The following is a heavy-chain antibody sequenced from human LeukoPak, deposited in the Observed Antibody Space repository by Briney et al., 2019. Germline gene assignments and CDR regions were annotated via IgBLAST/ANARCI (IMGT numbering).Heavy chain of an antibody. V-gene: IGHV3-23*01. CDR2: MCGTAGCT. CDR1: GFTFYMYA. Sequence: PGGSLRLSCQASGFTFYMYAMSWVRQAPGKGLEWVASMCGTAGCTFYPDSVKGRFTISRDNSKNILYLQMNSLRAEDTAVYYCAKGSYYYDSSGYFDYWGQGTLVTVSS. CDR3: AKGSYYYDSSGYFDY. J-gene: IGHJ4*02. D-gene: IGHD3-22*01.